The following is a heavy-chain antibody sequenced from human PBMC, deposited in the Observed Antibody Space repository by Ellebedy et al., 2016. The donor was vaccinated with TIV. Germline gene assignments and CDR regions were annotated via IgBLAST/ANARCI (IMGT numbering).Heavy chain of an antibody. D-gene: IGHD1-14*01. V-gene: IGHV4-59*01. Sequence: MPSETLSLTCTVPGVSTSSFYWNWIRQSPGKALEWIGYVSYSGSTNYHPSLESRVTMSLDTSKNEFSLKLTSVTAADTAVYYCARGRFYENQYYYNMDVWGEGTTVTVSS. CDR2: VSYSGST. CDR1: GVSTSSFY. CDR3: ARGRFYENQYYYNMDV. J-gene: IGHJ6*03.